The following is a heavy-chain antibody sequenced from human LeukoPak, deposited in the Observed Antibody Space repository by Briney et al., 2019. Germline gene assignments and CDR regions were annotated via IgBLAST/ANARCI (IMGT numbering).Heavy chain of an antibody. D-gene: IGHD3-16*01. V-gene: IGHV3-30-3*01. CDR1: GFTFSSYA. CDR3: ARKSFVGGVPAFDI. J-gene: IGHJ3*02. Sequence: TGGSLRLSCVASGFTFSSYAMHWVRQAPGKGLEWVAVISYDGSNKYYADSVKGRFTISRDNSKNTLYLQMNSLRAEDTAVYYCARKSFVGGVPAFDIWGQGTMVTVSS. CDR2: ISYDGSNK.